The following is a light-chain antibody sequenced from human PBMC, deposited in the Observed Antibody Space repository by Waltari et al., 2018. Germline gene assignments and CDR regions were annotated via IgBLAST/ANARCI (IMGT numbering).Light chain of an antibody. Sequence: DIQMTQSPSTLSASVGDRVTITCRASQTINGWLAWYQQKPGKAPELLIHDASTLASGVQPRFSGSGSGTEFTLTISSVQPEDVATYYCQQYLLFWTFGQGTRVEIK. V-gene: IGKV1-5*01. CDR3: QQYLLFWT. J-gene: IGKJ1*01. CDR2: DAS. CDR1: QTINGW.